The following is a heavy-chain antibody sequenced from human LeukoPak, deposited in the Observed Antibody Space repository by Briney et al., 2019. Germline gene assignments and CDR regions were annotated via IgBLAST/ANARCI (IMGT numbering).Heavy chain of an antibody. D-gene: IGHD3-10*01. V-gene: IGHV3-23*01. CDR1: GFTFSGYA. CDR2: VSGSGST. CDR3: ARSYGSGTYYNYFDY. Sequence: GGSLRLSCAASGFTFSGYAMHWVRQAPTKGLEWVSGVSGSGSTYYTDSVKGRFTISRDNSKNTLYLQMDSLRAEDTAVYYCARSYGSGTYYNYFDYWGQGTLVTVSS. J-gene: IGHJ4*02.